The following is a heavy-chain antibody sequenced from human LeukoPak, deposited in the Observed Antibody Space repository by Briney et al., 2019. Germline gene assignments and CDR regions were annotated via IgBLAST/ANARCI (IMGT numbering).Heavy chain of an antibody. CDR2: IYYSGST. V-gene: IGHV4-59*04. CDR3: GSGYSYGYDY. CDR1: GGSISSYY. D-gene: IGHD5-18*01. J-gene: IGHJ4*02. Sequence: SETLSLTCAVSGGSISSYYWSWIRQPPGKGLEWIGYIYYSGSTYYNPSLKSRVTISVDTSKNQFSLKLSSVTAADTAVYYCGSGYSYGYDYWGQGTLVTVSS.